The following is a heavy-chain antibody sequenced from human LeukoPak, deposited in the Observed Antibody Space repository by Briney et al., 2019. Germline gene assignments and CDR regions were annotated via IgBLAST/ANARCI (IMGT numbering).Heavy chain of an antibody. CDR1: GFTFSSYG. J-gene: IGHJ4*02. Sequence: PGGSLRLSCAASGFTFSSYGMHWVRQAPGKGLEWVAVISYDGSNKYYADSVKGRFTISRDNSKNTLYLQMNSLRAEDTAVYYCAKDRPGVGSSGYYPDYWGQGTLVTVSS. CDR2: ISYDGSNK. D-gene: IGHD3-22*01. V-gene: IGHV3-30*18. CDR3: AKDRPGVGSSGYYPDY.